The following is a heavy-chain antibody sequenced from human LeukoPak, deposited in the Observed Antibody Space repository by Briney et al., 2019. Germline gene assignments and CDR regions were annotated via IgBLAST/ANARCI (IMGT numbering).Heavy chain of an antibody. CDR3: AKDLDSSGYYLDY. Sequence: GGSLRLSCAASGFTFSSYAMSWVRQAPGKGLEWVSAISGSDGSTYYADSVKGRFTISRDNSKNTLYLQMNSLRAEDTAVYYCAKDLDSSGYYLDYWGQGTLVTVSS. J-gene: IGHJ4*02. D-gene: IGHD3-22*01. V-gene: IGHV3-23*01. CDR2: ISGSDGST. CDR1: GFTFSSYA.